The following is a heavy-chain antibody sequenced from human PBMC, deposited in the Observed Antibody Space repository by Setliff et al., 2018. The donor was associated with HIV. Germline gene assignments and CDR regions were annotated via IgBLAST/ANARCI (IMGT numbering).Heavy chain of an antibody. CDR1: GLNFTNYW. CDR3: ATGCSGGSCFDH. Sequence: RLSCATSGLNFTNYWMHWVRQAPGKGLVWVSRINIDGSSAKYADFMKGRFTVSRDNAKGTLYLQMNTLRPDDTAVYFCATGCSGGSCFDHRGQGNMVTVS. D-gene: IGHD2-15*01. CDR2: INIDGSSA. V-gene: IGHV3-74*01. J-gene: IGHJ4*02.